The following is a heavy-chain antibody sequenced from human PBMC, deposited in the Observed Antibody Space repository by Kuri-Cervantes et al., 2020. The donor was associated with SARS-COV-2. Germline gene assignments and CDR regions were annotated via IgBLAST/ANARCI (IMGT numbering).Heavy chain of an antibody. V-gene: IGHV1-58*02. CDR3: AAGRTYSSSWRGGYFDL. D-gene: IGHD6-13*01. J-gene: IGHJ2*01. CDR1: GFTFTSSA. Sequence: SVKVSCEASGFTFTSSAMQWVRQARGQRLEWIGWIVVGSGNTNYAQKFQERVTITRDMSTSTAYMELSSLRSEDTAVYYCAAGRTYSSSWRGGYFDLWGRGTLVTVSS. CDR2: IVVGSGNT.